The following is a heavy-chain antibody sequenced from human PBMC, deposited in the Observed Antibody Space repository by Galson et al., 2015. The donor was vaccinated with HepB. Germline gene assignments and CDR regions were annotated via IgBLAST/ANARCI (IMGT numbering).Heavy chain of an antibody. CDR2: ISAYNGNT. CDR1: EGTFSSYA. V-gene: IGHV1-18*01. J-gene: IGHJ4*02. CDR3: ARAPRTTVTTRSGPHWGY. Sequence: SVKVSCKASEGTFSSYAISWVRQAPGQGLEWMGWISAYNGNTNYAQKLQGRVTMTTDTSTSTAYMELRSLRSDDTAVYYCARAPRTTVTTRSGPHWGYWGQGTLVTVSS. D-gene: IGHD4-17*01.